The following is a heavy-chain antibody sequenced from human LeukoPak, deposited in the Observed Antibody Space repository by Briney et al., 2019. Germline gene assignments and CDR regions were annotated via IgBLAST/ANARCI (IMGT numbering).Heavy chain of an antibody. J-gene: IGHJ4*02. CDR3: ARAHYYDSSLLDY. D-gene: IGHD3-22*01. V-gene: IGHV4-30-4*01. Sequence: SETLSLTCTVSGGSISSGDYYWSWIRQPPGKGLEWIGYIYYSGSTYYNPSLKSRVTISADTSKNQFSLKLSSVTAADTAVYYCARAHYYDSSLLDYWGQGTLVTVSS. CDR1: GGSISSGDYY. CDR2: IYYSGST.